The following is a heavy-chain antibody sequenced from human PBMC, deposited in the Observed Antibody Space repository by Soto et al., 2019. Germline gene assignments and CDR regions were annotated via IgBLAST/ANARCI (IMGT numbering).Heavy chain of an antibody. Sequence: QVQLVQSGAEVKKPGASVKVSCRASGYSFTAYYMYWVRQAPGQGLEWMGWINPNSDGTNYAQNFQGRITMTRDTSISTAYLELSRLRSDDTAVYYCARGNNWNTLDYWGQGTLVTVST. V-gene: IGHV1-2*02. CDR2: INPNSDGT. CDR3: ARGNNWNTLDY. CDR1: GYSFTAYY. J-gene: IGHJ4*02. D-gene: IGHD1-20*01.